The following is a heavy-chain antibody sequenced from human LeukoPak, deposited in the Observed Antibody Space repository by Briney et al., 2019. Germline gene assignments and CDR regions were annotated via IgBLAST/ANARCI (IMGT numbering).Heavy chain of an antibody. Sequence: SETLSLTCTVSGGSISSYYWSWIRQPPGKGLEWIGYIYYSGSTKYNPSLKSRVTISVDTSKNQFSLKLSSVTAADTAVYYCARGASSSGYSSSWFSYFDYWGQGTLVTVSS. V-gene: IGHV4-59*01. CDR2: IYYSGST. D-gene: IGHD6-13*01. CDR1: GGSISSYY. J-gene: IGHJ4*02. CDR3: ARGASSSGYSSSWFSYFDY.